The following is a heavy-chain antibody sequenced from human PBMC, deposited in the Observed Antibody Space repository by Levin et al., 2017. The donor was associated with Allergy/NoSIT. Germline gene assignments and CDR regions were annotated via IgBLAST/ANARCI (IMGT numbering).Heavy chain of an antibody. V-gene: IGHV1-2*02. CDR1: GYTFTGYY. J-gene: IGHJ4*02. CDR2: INPNSGGT. D-gene: IGHD6-19*01. Sequence: GESLKISCKASGYTFTGYYMHWVRQAPGQGLEWMGWINPNSGGTNYAQKFQGRVTMTRDTSISTAYMELSRLRSDDTAVYYCARDSSGWLKVDYWGQGTLVTVSS. CDR3: ARDSSGWLKVDY.